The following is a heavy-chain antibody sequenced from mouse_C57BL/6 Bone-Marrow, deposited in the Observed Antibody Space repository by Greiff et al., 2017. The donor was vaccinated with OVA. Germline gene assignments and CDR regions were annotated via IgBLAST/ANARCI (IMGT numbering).Heavy chain of an antibody. V-gene: IGHV5-4*03. Sequence: DVKLVESGGGLVKPGGSLKLSCAASGFTFSSYAMSWVRQTPEKRLEWVATISDGGSYTYYPDNVKGRFTISRDNAKNNLYLQMSHLKSEDTAMYYCAVTYGSSSLFDYWGQGTTLTVSS. J-gene: IGHJ2*01. D-gene: IGHD1-1*01. CDR3: AVTYGSSSLFDY. CDR1: GFTFSSYA. CDR2: ISDGGSYT.